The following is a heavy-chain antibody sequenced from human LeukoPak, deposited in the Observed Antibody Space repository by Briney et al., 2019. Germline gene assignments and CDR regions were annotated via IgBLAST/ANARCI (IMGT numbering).Heavy chain of an antibody. V-gene: IGHV3-15*01. CDR3: TTSGTPFEY. CDR1: GFTFNKAW. D-gene: IGHD3-10*01. J-gene: IGHJ4*02. Sequence: GGSLRLSCAASGFTFNKAWMRWVRLAQGKGVEWVGLIKNKVDAATTDYAAPVKGRFTVSRDDSKSTLYLQMNSLKTEDTAVYYCTTSGTPFEYWGQGTLVTVSS. CDR2: IKNKVDAATT.